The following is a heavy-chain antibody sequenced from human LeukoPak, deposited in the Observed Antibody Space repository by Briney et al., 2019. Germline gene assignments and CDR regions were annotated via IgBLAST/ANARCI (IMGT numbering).Heavy chain of an antibody. J-gene: IGHJ4*02. V-gene: IGHV1-69*13. CDR1: GGTFSSYA. CDR3: ARVFDWLSAFGY. CDR2: IIPIFGTA. Sequence: SVKVSCKASGGTFSSYAISWVRQAPGQGLEWMGGIIPIFGTANYAQKFQGRVTITADESTSTAYMELSRLRSDDTAVYYCARVFDWLSAFGYWGQGTLVTVSS. D-gene: IGHD3-9*01.